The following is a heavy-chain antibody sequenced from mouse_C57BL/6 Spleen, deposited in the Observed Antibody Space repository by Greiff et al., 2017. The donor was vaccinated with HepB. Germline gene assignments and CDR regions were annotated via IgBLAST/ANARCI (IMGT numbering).Heavy chain of an antibody. CDR2: IYPGSGNT. CDR3: AREMGLRRDYYAMDY. CDR1: GYTFTDYY. V-gene: IGHV1-76*01. Sequence: VHLVESGAELVRPGASVKLSCKASGYTFTDYYINWVKQRPGQGLEWIARIYPGSGNTYYNEKFKGKATLTAEKSSSTAYMQLSSLTSEDSAVYFCAREMGLRRDYYAMDYWGQGTSVTVSS. D-gene: IGHD2-4*01. J-gene: IGHJ4*01.